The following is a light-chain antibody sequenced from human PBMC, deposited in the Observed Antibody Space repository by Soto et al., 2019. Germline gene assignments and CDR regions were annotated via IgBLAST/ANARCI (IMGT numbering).Light chain of an antibody. J-gene: IGKJ4*01. CDR1: QSVSSN. CDR2: GAS. V-gene: IGKV3-15*01. Sequence: EIVMTQSPATLSVSPGERATLSCRASQSVSSNLAWYQQKPGQAPRLLIYGASTRATGIPARFSGSGSGTDFILTISSLEPEDFAVYYCQQRSSWPSTFGGGTKVEI. CDR3: QQRSSWPST.